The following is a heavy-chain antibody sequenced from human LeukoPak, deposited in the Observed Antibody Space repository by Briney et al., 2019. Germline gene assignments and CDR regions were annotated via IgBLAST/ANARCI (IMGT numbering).Heavy chain of an antibody. V-gene: IGHV1-2*02. Sequence: GASVKVSCKASGYTFTGYYIHWVRQAPGQGLKWMGWIDPNSGGTDYAQKFQGRVTVTRDTSISTAYMELSRLRSDDTAVYYCARDKSSSWYGGVDHWGQGTLVTVSS. CDR2: IDPNSGGT. CDR1: GYTFTGYY. CDR3: ARDKSSSWYGGVDH. D-gene: IGHD6-13*01. J-gene: IGHJ4*02.